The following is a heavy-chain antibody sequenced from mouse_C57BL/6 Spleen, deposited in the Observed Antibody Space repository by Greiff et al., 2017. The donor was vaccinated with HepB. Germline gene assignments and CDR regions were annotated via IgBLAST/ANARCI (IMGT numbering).Heavy chain of an antibody. CDR2: IWSGGST. J-gene: IGHJ4*01. CDR1: GFSLTSYG. D-gene: IGHD2-1*01. V-gene: IGHV2-2*01. Sequence: VQRVESGPGLVQPSQSLSITCTVSGFSLTSYGVHWVRQSPGKGLEWLGVIWSGGSTDYNAAFISRLSISKDNSKSQVFFKMNSLQADDTAIYYCARRGYGNYAMDYCGQGTSVTVSS. CDR3: ARRGYGNYAMDY.